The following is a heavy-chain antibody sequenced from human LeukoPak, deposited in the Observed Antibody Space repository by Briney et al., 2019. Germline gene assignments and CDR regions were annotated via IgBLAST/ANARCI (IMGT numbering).Heavy chain of an antibody. D-gene: IGHD3-22*01. J-gene: IGHJ4*02. CDR2: IRYDGSNK. CDR3: ARDLYRIVVVPHYFDY. Sequence: PGGSLRLSCAASGFTLSSYGMHWVRQAPGKGLEWVAFIRYDGSNKYYADSVKGRFTISRDNSKNTLYLQMNSLRAEDTAVYYCARDLYRIVVVPHYFDYWGQGTLVTVSS. CDR1: GFTLSSYG. V-gene: IGHV3-30*02.